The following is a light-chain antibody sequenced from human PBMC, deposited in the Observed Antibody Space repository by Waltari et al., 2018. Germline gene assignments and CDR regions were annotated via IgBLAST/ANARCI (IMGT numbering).Light chain of an antibody. V-gene: IGLV2-14*01. CDR3: SSYTSSSTFGV. J-gene: IGLJ1*01. CDR2: DVS. Sequence: QSALTQPASVSGSPGQSITISCTGTSSDVGGYNYVSWYQQHPGKAHKLMIYDVSKRLAGVSTLFSGSKYANTASLTISGLRAGDGADYYCSSYTSSSTFGVFGTGTKVTVL. CDR1: SSDVGGYNY.